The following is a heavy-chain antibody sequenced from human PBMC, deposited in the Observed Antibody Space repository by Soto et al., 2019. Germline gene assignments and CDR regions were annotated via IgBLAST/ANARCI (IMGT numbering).Heavy chain of an antibody. V-gene: IGHV4-59*08. D-gene: IGHD2-15*01. CDR2: IYYSGST. CDR3: ARHLIVVVAHGQASGAFDI. Sequence: SETLSLTCTVSGGSISSYYWSWIRQPPGKGLEWIGYIYYSGSTNYNPSLKSRVTISVDTSKNQFSLKLSSVTAADTAVYYCARHLIVVVAHGQASGAFDIWGQGTMVTVSS. CDR1: GGSISSYY. J-gene: IGHJ3*02.